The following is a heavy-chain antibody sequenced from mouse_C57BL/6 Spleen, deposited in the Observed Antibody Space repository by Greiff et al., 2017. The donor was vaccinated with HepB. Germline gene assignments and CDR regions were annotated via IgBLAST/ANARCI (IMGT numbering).Heavy chain of an antibody. CDR2: IRYDGSN. D-gene: IGHD2-1*01. CDR1: GYSFTSGSF. CDR3: ARDPPYGNDY. Sequence: EVKLQESGPGLVKPSQSLSLTCSVTGYSFTSGSFCNWIRQCPGNQLEWLGYIRYDGSNNYNPSLNNRITITRDKSKNQFFLKLTSVTTEDTATYYCARDPPYGNDYWGQGTTLTVSS. V-gene: IGHV3-6*01. J-gene: IGHJ2*01.